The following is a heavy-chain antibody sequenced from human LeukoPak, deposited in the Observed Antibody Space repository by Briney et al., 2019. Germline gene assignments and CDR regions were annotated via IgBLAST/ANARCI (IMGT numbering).Heavy chain of an antibody. D-gene: IGHD3-22*01. V-gene: IGHV3-23*01. CDR1: GFTFSSYW. Sequence: QPGGSLRLSCAASGFTFSSYWMHWVRQAPGKGLEWVSAISGSGGSTYYADSVKGRFTISRDNSKNTLYLQMNSLRAEDTAVYYCAKDYLSSRIYDSSGYYDYWGQGTLVTVSS. J-gene: IGHJ4*02. CDR2: ISGSGGST. CDR3: AKDYLSSRIYDSSGYYDY.